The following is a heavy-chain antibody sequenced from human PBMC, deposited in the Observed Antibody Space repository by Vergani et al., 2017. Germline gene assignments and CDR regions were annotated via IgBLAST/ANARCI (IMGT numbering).Heavy chain of an antibody. CDR3: ARGTPYYYYGMDV. J-gene: IGHJ6*02. Sequence: QVQLQESGPGLVKPSQTLSLTCTVSGGSISSGSYYWSWIRQPAGKGLEWIGRIYTSGSTNYNPSLKSRVTISVDTSKNQFSLKLSSVTAADTAVYYCARGTPYYYYGMDVWGQETTVTVSS. V-gene: IGHV4-61*02. CDR1: GGSISSGSYY. D-gene: IGHD2-15*01. CDR2: IYTSGST.